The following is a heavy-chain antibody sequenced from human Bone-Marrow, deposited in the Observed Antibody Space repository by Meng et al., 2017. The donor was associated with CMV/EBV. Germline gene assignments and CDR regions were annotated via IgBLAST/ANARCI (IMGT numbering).Heavy chain of an antibody. D-gene: IGHD1-26*01. CDR2: IEKKADGGTP. CDR1: GFRFGDYA. CDR3: ARDDVNELDY. Sequence: GASQKISWITSGFRFGDYAMSWVRLTPGKGLEWLGYIEKKADGGTPVHAASVEGRFSISRDDSKSIAYLQMNSLTTADTAVYYCARDDVNELDYWGQGTLVTVSS. V-gene: IGHV3-49*04. J-gene: IGHJ4*02.